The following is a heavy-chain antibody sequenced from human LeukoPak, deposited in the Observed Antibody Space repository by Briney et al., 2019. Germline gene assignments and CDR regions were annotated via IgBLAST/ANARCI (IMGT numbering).Heavy chain of an antibody. CDR3: ARRGNSSPHFD. D-gene: IGHD6-13*01. Sequence: ASVKVSRKASGYTFTSCDINWVRQATGQGLEWMGWMNPNGGNAGYAQKFRGRVTMTRNTSISTAYMELTSLRSEDTAVYYCARRGNSSPHFDWGQGTLVTVSS. CDR1: GYTFTSCD. V-gene: IGHV1-8*01. J-gene: IGHJ4*02. CDR2: MNPNGGNA.